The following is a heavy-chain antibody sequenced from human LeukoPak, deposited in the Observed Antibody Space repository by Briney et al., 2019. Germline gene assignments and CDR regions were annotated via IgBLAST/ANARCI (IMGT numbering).Heavy chain of an antibody. CDR3: TRSRGDYERDYFDY. CDR1: GFTFSGYW. Sequence: GGSLRLSCAVSGFTFSGYWMSWVRQAPGKGLDWVANIDQGGSVKYYADSVKSRFTISRDNAKNSLYLQMNSLRAEDTAVYYCTRSRGDYERDYFDYWGQGTLVTVSS. D-gene: IGHD4-17*01. J-gene: IGHJ4*02. CDR2: IDQGGSVK. V-gene: IGHV3-7*01.